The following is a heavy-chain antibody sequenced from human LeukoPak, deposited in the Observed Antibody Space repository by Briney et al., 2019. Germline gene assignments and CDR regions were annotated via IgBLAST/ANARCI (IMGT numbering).Heavy chain of an antibody. CDR1: GYTVTGYY. V-gene: IGHV1-2*02. D-gene: IGHD3-22*01. J-gene: IGHJ3*02. CDR2: INPNSGGT. Sequence: GASVKVCCKASGYTVTGYYMHWVRQAPGQGLEWMGWINPNSGGTNYAQKFQGRVTMTRDTSISTAYMELSRLRSDDTAVYYCARGSMIVVVDDAFDIWGQGTMVTVSS. CDR3: ARGSMIVVVDDAFDI.